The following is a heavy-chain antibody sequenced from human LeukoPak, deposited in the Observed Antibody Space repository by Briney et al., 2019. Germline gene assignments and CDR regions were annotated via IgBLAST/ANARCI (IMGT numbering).Heavy chain of an antibody. CDR1: GFTFDDYT. CDR3: AKSRGIVGATGYSDY. J-gene: IGHJ4*02. D-gene: IGHD1-26*01. Sequence: QSGGSLRLSCAASGFTFDDYTMHWVRQAPGKGLEWVSLISWDGGSTYYADSVKGRFTISRDNSKNSLYLQMNSLRTEDTALYYCAKSRGIVGATGYSDYWGQGTLVTVSS. V-gene: IGHV3-43*01. CDR2: ISWDGGST.